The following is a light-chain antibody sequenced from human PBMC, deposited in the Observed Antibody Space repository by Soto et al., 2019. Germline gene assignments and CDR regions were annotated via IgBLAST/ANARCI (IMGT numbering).Light chain of an antibody. J-gene: IGLJ1*01. CDR1: SSNIGAGYD. Sequence: QSVLTQPPSVSGAPGQRVTISCTGSSSNIGAGYDVHWYQQLQGPAPNLLIYGNSNRPSGVPDRFSGSKSGTSASLAITGLQAEDEADYYCQSYDSSLSGYVFGTGTKLTVL. CDR2: GNS. V-gene: IGLV1-40*01. CDR3: QSYDSSLSGYV.